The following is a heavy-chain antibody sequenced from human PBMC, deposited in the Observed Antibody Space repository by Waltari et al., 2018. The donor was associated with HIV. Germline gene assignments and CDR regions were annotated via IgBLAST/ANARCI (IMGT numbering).Heavy chain of an antibody. D-gene: IGHD3-16*01. J-gene: IGHJ4*02. CDR1: GRTFSSYS. Sequence: QVQLVQSGAEVKKPGSSVKVSCKASGRTFSSYSLSWVRQAPAKGLEWMGGIIPIFGTANYAQKFQGRVTITADESTSTAYMELSSLRSEDTAVYYCARDPYGEMATMGERYFDYWGQGTLVTVSS. V-gene: IGHV1-69*01. CDR2: IIPIFGTA. CDR3: ARDPYGEMATMGERYFDY.